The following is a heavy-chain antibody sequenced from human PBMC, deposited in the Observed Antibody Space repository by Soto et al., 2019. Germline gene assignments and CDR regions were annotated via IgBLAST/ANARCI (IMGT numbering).Heavy chain of an antibody. CDR3: TRDIGGGEDV. CDR1: GYTFSSSS. V-gene: IGHV1-18*01. D-gene: IGHD3-16*01. CDR2: INVYNGDT. Sequence: QVQLVQSGVEVKKPGASVKVSCKASGYTFSSSSISWVRQAPGQGLEWMGWINVYNGDTIYVQKFQGRVTMTTDTPTSTAYMELTSLTSDDTASYYCTRDIGGGEDVWGQGTTVTVSS. J-gene: IGHJ6*02.